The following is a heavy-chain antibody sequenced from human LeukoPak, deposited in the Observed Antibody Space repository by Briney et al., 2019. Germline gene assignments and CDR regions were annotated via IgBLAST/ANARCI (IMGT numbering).Heavy chain of an antibody. CDR2: ISSSGSTI. D-gene: IGHD3-3*01. CDR3: AKGKYYDFWSGYSVFDY. V-gene: IGHV3-48*03. CDR1: GFTFSSYE. Sequence: GGSLRLSCAASGFTFSSYEMNWVRQAPGKGLEWVSYISSSGSTIYYADSVKGRFTISRDNAKNSLYLQMNSLRTEDTAGYYCAKGKYYDFWSGYSVFDYWGQGTLVTVSS. J-gene: IGHJ4*02.